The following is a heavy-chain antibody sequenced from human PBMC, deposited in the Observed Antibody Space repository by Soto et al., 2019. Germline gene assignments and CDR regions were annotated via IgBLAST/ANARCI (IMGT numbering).Heavy chain of an antibody. D-gene: IGHD1-26*01. J-gene: IGHJ6*01. CDR2: INPSRGDS. V-gene: IGHV1-2*02. CDR1: GYTFTGYY. CDR3: AREGGSSYGMDV. Sequence: QVHLVQSGAEVAKPGASVKVSCKPSGYTFTGYYIHWVRQAPGQGLEWMGWINPSRGDSKHWQKFQGRVTMTRDTSISPAYLGLRTLRSDDTAVYYCAREGGSSYGMDVWGHGTAVTVSS.